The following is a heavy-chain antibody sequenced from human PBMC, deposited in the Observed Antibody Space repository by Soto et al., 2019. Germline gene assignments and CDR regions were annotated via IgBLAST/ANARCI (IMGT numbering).Heavy chain of an antibody. J-gene: IGHJ6*02. CDR1: GYTFTSYA. Sequence: QVQLVQSGAEVKKPGASVKVSCKASGYTFTSYAMHWVRQAPGQRLEWMGWINAGNGNTKYSQKFQGRVTITRDTSASTAYMELSSLRSEDTAVYYCARDYYDSSGYYYGFWYYYYGMDVWGQGTTVTVSS. CDR3: ARDYYDSSGYYYGFWYYYYGMDV. V-gene: IGHV1-3*01. D-gene: IGHD3-22*01. CDR2: INAGNGNT.